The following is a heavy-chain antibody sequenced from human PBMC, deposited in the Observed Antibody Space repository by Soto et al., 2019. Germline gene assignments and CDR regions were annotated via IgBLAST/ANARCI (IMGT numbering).Heavy chain of an antibody. CDR2: INPSGGSK. J-gene: IGHJ3*02. CDR3: RGLCGGDCLDAFDI. D-gene: IGHD2-21*02. CDR1: GYTFTSYY. V-gene: IGHV1-46*01. Sequence: GASVKVSCKASGYTFTSYYMHWVRQAPGQGLEWMGIINPSGGSKSYAQKFQGRVTMTRDTSTSTVYMELSSLRSEDTAVYYCRGLCGGDCLDAFDIWGQGTMVTVSS.